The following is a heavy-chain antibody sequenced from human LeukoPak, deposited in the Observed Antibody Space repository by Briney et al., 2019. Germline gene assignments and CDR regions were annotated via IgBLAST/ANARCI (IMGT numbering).Heavy chain of an antibody. CDR3: ARPDCSGGNCYLLTY. D-gene: IGHD2-15*01. CDR1: GYSFANYW. V-gene: IGHV5-10-1*01. Sequence: GESLRISCKGSGYSFANYWISWMRQLPGKGLEWMGRIDPSDSYTDYSPSFQGHVTISADKSISTAYLQWNSLKASDTAVYYCARPDCSGGNCYLLTYWGQGSLVTVSS. J-gene: IGHJ4*02. CDR2: IDPSDSYT.